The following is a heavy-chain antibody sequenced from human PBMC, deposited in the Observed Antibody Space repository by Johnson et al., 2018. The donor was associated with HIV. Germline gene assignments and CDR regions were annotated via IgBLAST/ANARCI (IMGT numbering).Heavy chain of an antibody. J-gene: IGHJ3*02. Sequence: QVQLVESGGGLLQPGRSLRLSCTASGFTFGDYAMSWVRQAPGKGLEWVGFIRSNTYYADSVKGRFIISRDNSKNTLYLQMNSLRAEDMAVYYCAKDDYGDPHDAFDIWGQGTMVTVSS. V-gene: IGHV3-30-3*01. CDR1: GFTFGDYA. D-gene: IGHD4-17*01. CDR2: IRSNT. CDR3: AKDDYGDPHDAFDI.